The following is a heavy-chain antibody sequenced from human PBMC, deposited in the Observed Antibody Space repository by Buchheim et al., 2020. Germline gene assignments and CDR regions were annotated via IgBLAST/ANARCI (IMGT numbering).Heavy chain of an antibody. D-gene: IGHD6-19*01. J-gene: IGHJ6*03. CDR3: AKDTRDSSGWYSYYYMDV. Sequence: EVQLLESGGGLVQPGGSLRLSCAASGFTFSSYAMSWVRQAPGKGLEWVSAIIGSGGSTYYADSVKGRFTISRDNSKNTLYLQMNSLRAEDTAVYYCAKDTRDSSGWYSYYYMDVWGKGTT. V-gene: IGHV3-23*01. CDR2: IIGSGGST. CDR1: GFTFSSYA.